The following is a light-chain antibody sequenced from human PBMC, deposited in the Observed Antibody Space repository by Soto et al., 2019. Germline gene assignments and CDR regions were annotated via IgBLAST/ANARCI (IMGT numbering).Light chain of an antibody. CDR1: SSDVGSYNL. CDR3: CSYAASSTVV. J-gene: IGLJ2*01. CDR2: EDS. Sequence: QSALTQPASVSGSPGQSITISCTGTSSDVGSYNLVSWYQQHPGKAPKFMIYEDSKRPSGVSNRFSGSKSGNTASLTISGLQAEDEADYYCCSYAASSTVVFGGGTKLTVL. V-gene: IGLV2-23*01.